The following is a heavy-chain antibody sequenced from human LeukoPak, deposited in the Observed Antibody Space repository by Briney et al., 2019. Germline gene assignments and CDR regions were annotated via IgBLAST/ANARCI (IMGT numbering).Heavy chain of an antibody. CDR1: GFTFSSYG. J-gene: IGHJ4*02. D-gene: IGHD4-17*01. CDR2: IWYDGSNK. V-gene: IGHV3-33*01. Sequence: PGGSLRLSCAASGFTFSSYGMHWARQAPGKGLEWVAVIWYDGSNKYYADSVKGRFTISRDNSKNTLYLQMNSMIAEDTDVYNCARGMTTVTTADDYWGQGTLVTVSS. CDR3: ARGMTTVTTADDY.